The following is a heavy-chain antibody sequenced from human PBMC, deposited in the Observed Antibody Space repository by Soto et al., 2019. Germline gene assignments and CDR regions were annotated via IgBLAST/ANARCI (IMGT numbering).Heavy chain of an antibody. Sequence: EVRLLEAGGGLKQPGGSLRLSCAASGFTFKESAMNWVRQAPGKGLEWVASISDTGASTWYAESVRGRLTISRDNSKNTLYLQMNSLRGEDTAVYYCAKGRGSGWAWYFDNWGQGTLVTVSS. V-gene: IGHV3-23*01. D-gene: IGHD6-19*01. CDR3: AKGRGSGWAWYFDN. CDR1: GFTFKESA. CDR2: ISDTGAST. J-gene: IGHJ4*02.